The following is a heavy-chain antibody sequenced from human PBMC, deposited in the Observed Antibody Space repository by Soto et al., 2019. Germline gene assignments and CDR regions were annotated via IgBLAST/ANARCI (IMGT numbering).Heavy chain of an antibody. CDR1: GYRFTTYG. V-gene: IGHV1-18*01. J-gene: IGHJ4*02. CDR2: IDTYTGNT. CDR3: TRDPGIAAPGRGLGDY. D-gene: IGHD6-13*01. Sequence: QIQLVQSGAEVKKPGASVKVSCKASGYRFTTYGFSWVRQAPGQGLEWMGWIDTYTGNTIYAQKFQDRVTMTTDTSTSAPYMERRSLRSDDTAVYYCTRDPGIAAPGRGLGDYWGQGTLVIVSS.